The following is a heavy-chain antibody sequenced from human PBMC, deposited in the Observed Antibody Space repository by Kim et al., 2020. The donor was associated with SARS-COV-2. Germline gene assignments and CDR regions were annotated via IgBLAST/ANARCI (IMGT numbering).Heavy chain of an antibody. V-gene: IGHV4-59*01. J-gene: IGHJ4*02. Sequence: SETLSLTCAVSGASISPYYWSWIRQLPGKGLEWIAYVYSDTGSTTYNPSLESRVTLSLDTSKKQFSLRLSPVTAADTAVYYCARNTPGTTEDYWGQGTLVTVSS. CDR3: ARNTPGTTEDY. CDR2: VYSDTGST. CDR1: GASISPYY. D-gene: IGHD1-1*01.